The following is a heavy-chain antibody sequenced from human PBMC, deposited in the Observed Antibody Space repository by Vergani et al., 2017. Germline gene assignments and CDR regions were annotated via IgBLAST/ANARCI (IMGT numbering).Heavy chain of an antibody. V-gene: IGHV4-34*01. Sequence: QVQLQQWGAGLLKPSEPLSLTCAVYGGSFSGYYWSWIRQPPGKGLEWIGEINHSGSTNYNPSLKSRVTISVDTSKNQFSLKLSSVTAADTAVYYCARGSRPLWFGAPFDYWGQGTLVTVSS. CDR2: INHSGST. CDR1: GGSFSGYY. J-gene: IGHJ4*02. CDR3: ARGSRPLWFGAPFDY. D-gene: IGHD3-10*01.